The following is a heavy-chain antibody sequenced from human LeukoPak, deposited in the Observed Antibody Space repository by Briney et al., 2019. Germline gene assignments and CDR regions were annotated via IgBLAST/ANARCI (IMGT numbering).Heavy chain of an antibody. CDR2: IYTRGST. J-gene: IGHJ3*02. Sequence: SDTLSLTCTVSGGPINNHYWSWIRQPAGKGLEWIGRIYTRGSTNYNPSLKSRVTMSVDTSKNQFSLKLSSVTAADTAVYYCARERNSSAHICSGCDAFDIWGQGTMVSVSS. CDR3: ARERNSSAHICSGCDAFDI. CDR1: GGPINNHY. V-gene: IGHV4-4*07. D-gene: IGHD2-15*01.